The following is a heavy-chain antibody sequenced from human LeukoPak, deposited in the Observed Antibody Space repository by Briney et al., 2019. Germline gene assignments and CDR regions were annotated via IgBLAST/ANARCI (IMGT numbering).Heavy chain of an antibody. D-gene: IGHD6-13*01. CDR2: IYYSGST. Sequence: QASETLSLTCTVSGGSINSYYWSWIRQPPGKGLEWIGYIYYSGSTNYNPSLKSRVTISVDTSKNQFSLKLSSVTAADTAVYYCARGYSSSWLGGNWFDPWGQGTLVTVSS. CDR3: ARGYSSSWLGGNWFDP. CDR1: GGSINSYY. J-gene: IGHJ5*02. V-gene: IGHV4-59*01.